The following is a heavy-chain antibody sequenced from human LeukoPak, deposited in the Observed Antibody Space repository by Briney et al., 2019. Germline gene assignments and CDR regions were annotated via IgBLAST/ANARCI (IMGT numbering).Heavy chain of an antibody. Sequence: NPSETLSLTCAVSGGSISSDDYFWSWIRQPPGKGLEWIGYIYHRGSTSYNPSLKSRVTILLDTSKNQFSLKLSSVTAADTAVYYCAREPRTPVDYYYGMDVWGQGTTVTVSS. V-gene: IGHV4-30-2*01. CDR3: AREPRTPVDYYYGMDV. J-gene: IGHJ6*02. D-gene: IGHD6-19*01. CDR2: IYHRGST. CDR1: GGSISSDDYF.